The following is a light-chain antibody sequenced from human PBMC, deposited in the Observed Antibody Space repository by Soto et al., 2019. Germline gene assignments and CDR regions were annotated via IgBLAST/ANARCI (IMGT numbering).Light chain of an antibody. CDR2: DVS. CDR1: SNGYNF. J-gene: IGLJ1*01. V-gene: IGLV2-11*01. Sequence: QPVLTQPRSVSGSPGQSVTISCSGVSNGYNFVSWYQQHPGKAPKVLIYDVSKRPSGVPDRFSGSKSANTASLTISGLQAEDEADYYCCSYVGSYTFVFGIGTKLTVL. CDR3: CSYVGSYTFV.